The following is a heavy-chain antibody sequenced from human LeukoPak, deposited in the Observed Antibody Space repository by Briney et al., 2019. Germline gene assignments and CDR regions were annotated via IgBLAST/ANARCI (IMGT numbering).Heavy chain of an antibody. CDR3: AKDYRPHDFWSGLVDY. Sequence: GGSLRLSCAASGFTFSNYGMHWVRQAPGKGLEWVTLISYDGSNKYYADSVKGRFTISRDNSKNTLYLQMNSLRAEDTAVYYCAKDYRPHDFWSGLVDYWGQGILVTVSS. D-gene: IGHD3-3*01. CDR1: GFTFSNYG. J-gene: IGHJ4*02. CDR2: ISYDGSNK. V-gene: IGHV3-30*18.